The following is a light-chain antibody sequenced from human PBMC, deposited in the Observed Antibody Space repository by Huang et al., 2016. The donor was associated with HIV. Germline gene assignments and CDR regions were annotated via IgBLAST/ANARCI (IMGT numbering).Light chain of an antibody. CDR1: QSLLHSNGHNY. CDR3: MQGLQSWT. J-gene: IGKJ1*01. CDR2: LGS. Sequence: DIVMVQSPVSLSVTPGEAASITCRSSQSLLHSNGHNYLDWYRQKQGQSPQLLIYLGSTRAAGVPDRFSGSGSGTDFTLKINRVEADDVGVYYCMQGLQSWTFGQGTKVEI. V-gene: IGKV2-28*01.